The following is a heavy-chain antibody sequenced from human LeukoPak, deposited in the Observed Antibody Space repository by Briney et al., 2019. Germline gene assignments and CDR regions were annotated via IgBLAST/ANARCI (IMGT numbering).Heavy chain of an antibody. CDR2: VNTDGTYS. D-gene: IGHD5-12*01. CDR3: TREWMHDLDS. V-gene: IGHV3-74*01. J-gene: IGHJ4*02. Sequence: GGSLSLSCDASGFSFSTYWMHWVRQAPGQGLVWVSRVNTDGTYSDYADSVGGRFTTSRDNAKNTLFLQMNGLRAEDTAVYYCTREWMHDLDSWGQGTRVAVSS. CDR1: GFSFSTYW.